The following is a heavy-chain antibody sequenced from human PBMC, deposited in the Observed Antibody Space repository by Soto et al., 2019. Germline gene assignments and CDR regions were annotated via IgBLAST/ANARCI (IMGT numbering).Heavy chain of an antibody. Sequence: PGGSLRLSCAASGFTFSSYWMSWVRQAPGKGLEWVANIKQDGSEKYYVDSVKGRFTISRDNAKNTLYLQMNSLRAEDTAVYYCAKDRPRDGYNSDYYYYYGMDVWGQGTTVTVSS. CDR3: AKDRPRDGYNSDYYYYYGMDV. CDR2: IKQDGSEK. D-gene: IGHD5-12*01. V-gene: IGHV3-7*03. J-gene: IGHJ6*02. CDR1: GFTFSSYW.